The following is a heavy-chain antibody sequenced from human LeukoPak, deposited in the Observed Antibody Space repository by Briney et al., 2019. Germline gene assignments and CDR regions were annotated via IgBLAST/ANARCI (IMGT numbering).Heavy chain of an antibody. V-gene: IGHV1-18*01. J-gene: IGHJ6*02. CDR3: ARDGTTENYYYYGMDV. Sequence: ASVKVSCKASGYTFTSYGISWVRQAPGQGLEWMGWISAYNGNTNYAQKLQGRVTMTTDTSTSTAYMELRSLRSDDTAMYYCARDGTTENYYYYGMDVWGQGTTVTVSS. CDR1: GYTFTSYG. D-gene: IGHD4-11*01. CDR2: ISAYNGNT.